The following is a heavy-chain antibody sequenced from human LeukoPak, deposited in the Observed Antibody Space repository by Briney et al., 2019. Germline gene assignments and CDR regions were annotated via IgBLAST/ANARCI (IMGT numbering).Heavy chain of an antibody. CDR2: IYTSGST. CDR1: GGSISSGSYY. Sequence: SETLSLTCTVSGGSISSGSYYWSWIRQPAGKGLEWIGRIYTSGSTNYNPSLKSRVTISVDTSKNQFSLKLSSVTAADTAVYYCARVTPGGYYNCWGQGTLVTVSS. J-gene: IGHJ4*02. D-gene: IGHD3-22*01. CDR3: ARVTPGGYYNC. V-gene: IGHV4-61*02.